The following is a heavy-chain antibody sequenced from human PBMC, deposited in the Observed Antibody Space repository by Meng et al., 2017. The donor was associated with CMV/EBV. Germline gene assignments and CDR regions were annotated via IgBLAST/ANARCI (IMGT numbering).Heavy chain of an antibody. J-gene: IGHJ6*02. CDR3: ARQDTARDTTNYYYYYGMDV. CDR1: GGTFSSYA. CDR2: IIPIFGTA. Sequence: SVKVSCKASGGTFSSYAISWVRQAPGQGLEWMGGIIPIFGTANYAQKFQGRVTITTDESTSTAYMELSSLRSEDTAVYYCARQDTARDTTNYYYYYGMDVWGQGTTVTSP. V-gene: IGHV1-69*05. D-gene: IGHD5-18*01.